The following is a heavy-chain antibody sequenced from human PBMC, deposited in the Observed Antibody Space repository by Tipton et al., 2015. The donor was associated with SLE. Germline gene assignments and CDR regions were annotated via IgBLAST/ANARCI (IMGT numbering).Heavy chain of an antibody. CDR1: GGSFSGYY. CDR2: IHYSGST. V-gene: IGHV4-34*01. J-gene: IGHJ4*02. CDR3: ARYTPDCSGGSCSTYFDY. D-gene: IGHD2-15*01. Sequence: TLSLTCAVYGGSFSGYYWSWIRQPPGKGLEWIGYIHYSGSTNYNPSLKSRVTISVDTSKNQFSLKLSSVTAADTAVYYCARYTPDCSGGSCSTYFDYWGQGTLVTVSS.